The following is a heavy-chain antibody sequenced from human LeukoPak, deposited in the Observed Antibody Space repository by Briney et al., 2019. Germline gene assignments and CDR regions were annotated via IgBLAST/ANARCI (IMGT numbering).Heavy chain of an antibody. D-gene: IGHD2-21*02. CDR2: INPSGGST. Sequence: ASVKVSCKASGYTFTSYYMHWVRQASGQGLEWMGIINPSGGSTSYAQKFQGRVTMTRDTSTSTVYMELSSLRSEDTAVYYCARERRGLAYCGGDCITWGQGTLVTVSS. CDR1: GYTFTSYY. J-gene: IGHJ5*02. CDR3: ARERRGLAYCGGDCIT. V-gene: IGHV1-46*01.